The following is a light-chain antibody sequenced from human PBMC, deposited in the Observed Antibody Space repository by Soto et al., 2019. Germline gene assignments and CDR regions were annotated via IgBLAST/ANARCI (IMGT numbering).Light chain of an antibody. Sequence: DIVMTQSPLSLPVTPGEPASISCRSSQSLLHSNGYTYLDWYLQKPGQSPQVLIYLASNRASGVPDRFSGSGSGTDFTLKISRVEAEDVGVYYCMQALQTPWTFGQGTKVEIK. CDR3: MQALQTPWT. CDR2: LAS. CDR1: QSLLHSNGYTY. V-gene: IGKV2-28*01. J-gene: IGKJ1*01.